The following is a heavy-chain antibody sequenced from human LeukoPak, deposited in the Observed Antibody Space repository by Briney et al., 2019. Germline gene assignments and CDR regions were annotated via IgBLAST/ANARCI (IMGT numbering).Heavy chain of an antibody. V-gene: IGHV4-30-4*01. Sequence: SQTLSLTCTVSGGSISSGDYYWSWIRQPPGKGLEWIGYIYYSGSTYYNPSLKSRVTISVDTSKNQFSLKLSSVTAADTAVYYCARNRRISMVRGVTYYFDYWGQGTLVTVSS. D-gene: IGHD3-10*01. CDR2: IYYSGST. J-gene: IGHJ4*02. CDR3: ARNRRISMVRGVTYYFDY. CDR1: GGSISSGDYY.